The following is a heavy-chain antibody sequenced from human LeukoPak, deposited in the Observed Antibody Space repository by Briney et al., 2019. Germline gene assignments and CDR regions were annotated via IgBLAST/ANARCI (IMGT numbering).Heavy chain of an antibody. V-gene: IGHV1-24*01. Sequence: GASVKVSCKVSGYTLTELSMHWVRQAPGKGLEWMGGFDPEGGETIYAQKFQGRVTMTEDTSTDTAYMELSSLRSEDTAVYYCATGRIVVVTHGAFDIWGQGTMVTVSS. CDR3: ATGRIVVVTHGAFDI. J-gene: IGHJ3*02. CDR2: FDPEGGET. D-gene: IGHD3-22*01. CDR1: GYTLTELS.